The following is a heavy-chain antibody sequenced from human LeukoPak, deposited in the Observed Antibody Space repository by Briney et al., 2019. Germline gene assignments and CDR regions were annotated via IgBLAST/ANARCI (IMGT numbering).Heavy chain of an antibody. D-gene: IGHD2-2*01. Sequence: GGSLRLSCAASGFTFSSYWMHWVRQAPGKGLVWVSRINTDGSSTSYADSVKGRFTISRDNAKNTLYLQMNSLRAEDTAVYYCAGEGYCSSTSCRDYWGQGTLVTVSS. J-gene: IGHJ4*02. CDR1: GFTFSSYW. CDR3: AGEGYCSSTSCRDY. V-gene: IGHV3-74*01. CDR2: INTDGSST.